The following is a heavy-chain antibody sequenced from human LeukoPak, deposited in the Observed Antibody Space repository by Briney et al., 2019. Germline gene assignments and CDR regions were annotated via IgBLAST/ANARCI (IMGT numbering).Heavy chain of an antibody. CDR3: ARDIAVAGTDWFDP. Sequence: PSQTLSLTCTVSGCSISSGSYYWSRHRQPAGKGLEWIGRIYTSGSTNYNPSLKSRVTISVDTSKNQFSLKLSSVTAADTAVYYCARDIAVAGTDWFDPWGQGTLVTVSS. V-gene: IGHV4-61*02. CDR2: IYTSGST. CDR1: GCSISSGSYY. D-gene: IGHD6-19*01. J-gene: IGHJ5*02.